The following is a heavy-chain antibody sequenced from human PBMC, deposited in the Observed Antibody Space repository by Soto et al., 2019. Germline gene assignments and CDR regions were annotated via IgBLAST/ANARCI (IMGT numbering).Heavy chain of an antibody. CDR3: ANQELRLGELSPNYFDY. Sequence: QWQLVQSGAEVKKPGSSVKVSCKASGGTFSSYAISWVRQAPGQGLEWMGGIIPIFGRENYAQKFQGRVTIPADESTSTSYMEMSSLRSEDTAVYYWANQELRLGELSPNYFDYWGQGTLVTVFS. V-gene: IGHV1-69*01. D-gene: IGHD3-16*02. CDR1: GGTFSSYA. CDR2: IIPIFGRE. J-gene: IGHJ4*02.